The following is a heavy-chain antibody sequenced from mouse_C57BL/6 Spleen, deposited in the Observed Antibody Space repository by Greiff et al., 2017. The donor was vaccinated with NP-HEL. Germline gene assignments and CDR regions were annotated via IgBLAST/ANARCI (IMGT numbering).Heavy chain of an antibody. CDR2: IDPSDSYT. V-gene: IGHV1-69*01. J-gene: IGHJ3*01. D-gene: IGHD1-1*01. CDR1: GYTFTSYW. CDR3: AGFRHYCGSSPGFAY. Sequence: QVQLQQPGAELVMPGASVKLSCKASGYTFTSYWMHWVKQRPGQGLEWIGEIDPSDSYTNYNQKFKGKSTLTVDKSSSTAYMQLSSLTPEDSAVCYCAGFRHYCGSSPGFAYWGQGTLVTVSA.